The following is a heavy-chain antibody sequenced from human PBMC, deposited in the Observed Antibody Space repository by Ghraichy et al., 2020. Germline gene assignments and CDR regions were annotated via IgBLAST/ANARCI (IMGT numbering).Heavy chain of an antibody. CDR3: ARRDFSSSWYGDAFDI. CDR2: IYPGDSLS. J-gene: IGHJ3*02. Sequence: GESLNISCKGSGYSFTNYWIGWVRQMPGKGLEWMGIIYPGDSLSTYSPSYEGQVTISADESITTAYLQWTSLKASDTAIYYCARRDFSSSWYGDAFDIWGQGTMVTVSS. CDR1: GYSFTNYW. V-gene: IGHV5-51*01. D-gene: IGHD6-13*01.